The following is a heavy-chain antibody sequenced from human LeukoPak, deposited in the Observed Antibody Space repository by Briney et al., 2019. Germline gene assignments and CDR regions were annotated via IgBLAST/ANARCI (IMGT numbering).Heavy chain of an antibody. CDR2: ISGSGGST. Sequence: GGSLRLSCAASGFTFSNYAMSWVRQAPGKGLEWVATISGSGGSTYYADSVKGRFTISRDNSKNTLYLQMYSLRAEDTALYYCAKASRIVVVVAATSPYYYYMDVWGKGTTVTVSS. D-gene: IGHD2-15*01. CDR3: AKASRIVVVVAATSPYYYYMDV. CDR1: GFTFSNYA. J-gene: IGHJ6*03. V-gene: IGHV3-23*01.